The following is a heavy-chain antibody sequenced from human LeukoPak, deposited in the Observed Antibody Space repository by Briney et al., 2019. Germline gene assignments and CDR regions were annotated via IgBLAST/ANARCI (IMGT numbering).Heavy chain of an antibody. D-gene: IGHD5-18*01. J-gene: IGHJ4*02. CDR2: ISGSGGST. CDR3: AKDLVSGYSYGYGFDY. Sequence: PGGSLRLSCAASGFTFSIYSMNWVRQAPGKGLEWVSAISGSGGSTYYADSVKGRFTISRDNSKNTLYLQMNSLRAEDTAVYYCAKDLVSGYSYGYGFDYWGQGTLVTVSS. V-gene: IGHV3-23*01. CDR1: GFTFSIYS.